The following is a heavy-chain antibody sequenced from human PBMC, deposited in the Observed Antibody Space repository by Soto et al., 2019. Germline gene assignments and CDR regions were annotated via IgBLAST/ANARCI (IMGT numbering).Heavy chain of an antibody. Sequence: QVQLVQSGAEVKKPGASVKVSCKASGYTFTTYYIHWVRQAPGQGLEWMGIINPSSGSAGYAQKFQVSVTMTRDTPTSTFYIEVGSLRSEDTAVYYCARGIALPYYYYGLDVWGQGTTVTVSS. J-gene: IGHJ6*02. D-gene: IGHD2-21*01. CDR3: ARGIALPYYYYGLDV. V-gene: IGHV1-46*03. CDR2: INPSSGSA. CDR1: GYTFTTYY.